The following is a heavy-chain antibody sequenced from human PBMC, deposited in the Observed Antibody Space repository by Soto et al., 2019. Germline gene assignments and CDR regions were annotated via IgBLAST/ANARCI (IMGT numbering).Heavy chain of an antibody. CDR1: GFAFSSYA. CDR2: RSYDGSNK. J-gene: IGHJ4*02. CDR3: ARDLSGSGD. Sequence: QVQLVESGGGVVQPGRSLRLSCAASGFAFSSYAMHWVRQAPGKGLEWVAVRSYDGSNKYYADSVKGRFTISRDNSKNTLYLQMNSLRAEDTAVYYCARDLSGSGDWGQGTLVTVS. D-gene: IGHD3-10*01. V-gene: IGHV3-30-3*01.